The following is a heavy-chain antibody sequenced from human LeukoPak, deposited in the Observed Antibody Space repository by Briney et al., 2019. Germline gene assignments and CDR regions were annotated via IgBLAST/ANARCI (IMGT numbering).Heavy chain of an antibody. CDR3: ARGGCSGAYCSDIDY. V-gene: IGHV6-1*01. D-gene: IGHD2-15*01. J-gene: IGHJ4*02. Sequence: PSQTLSLTCAISGDSVSSNNAAWNWIRQSPSRGLEWLGRTYYRSKWFNEYAVSVKSRITINRDTSKNQFSLQLDSVTPEDTAVYYCARGGCSGAYCSDIDYWGQGTLVTVSS. CDR2: TYYRSKWFN. CDR1: GDSVSSNNAA.